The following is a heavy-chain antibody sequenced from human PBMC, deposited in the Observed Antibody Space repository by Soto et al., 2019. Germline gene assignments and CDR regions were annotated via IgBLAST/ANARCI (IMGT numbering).Heavy chain of an antibody. Sequence: QVHLVQSGLEVKKPGASVSVSCRASGSTLTSYGISWVRQAPGQGIEWMGWISVNNGNTQYAQKFQGRVSMTTDTSTATVYMVLSSLRSDDTCVYYCARDRSYDSSDHWGGHSALDIWGQGTMVTVSS. CDR1: GSTLTSYG. CDR2: ISVNNGNT. D-gene: IGHD3-22*01. CDR3: ARDRSYDSSDHWGGHSALDI. J-gene: IGHJ3*02. V-gene: IGHV1-18*01.